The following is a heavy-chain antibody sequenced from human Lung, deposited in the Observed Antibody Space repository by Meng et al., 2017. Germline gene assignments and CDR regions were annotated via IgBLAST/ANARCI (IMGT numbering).Heavy chain of an antibody. J-gene: IGHJ4*02. CDR3: ARGPTTMAHDFDY. CDR2: INHSGST. Sequence: QVHLYTGGAGLFKLSETLSLTCLVSGGSFSDYYWSWFRQPPGKGLEWIGEINHSGSTNYNPSLESRATISVDTSQNNLSLKLSSVTAADSAVYYCARGPTTMAHDFDYWGQGTLVTVSS. CDR1: GGSFSDYY. V-gene: IGHV4-34*01. D-gene: IGHD4-11*01.